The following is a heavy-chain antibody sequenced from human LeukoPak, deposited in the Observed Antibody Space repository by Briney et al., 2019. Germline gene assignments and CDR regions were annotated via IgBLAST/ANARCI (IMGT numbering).Heavy chain of an antibody. D-gene: IGHD6-19*01. CDR1: GYTFTSYG. J-gene: IGHJ4*02. Sequence: ASVKVSCKASGYTFTSYGISWVRQAPGQGLEWMGWISAYNGNTNYAQKLLGRVTMTTDTSTSTAYMELRSLRSDDTAVYYCARDPSTVAPQGVDYWGQGTLVTVSS. CDR2: ISAYNGNT. V-gene: IGHV1-18*01. CDR3: ARDPSTVAPQGVDY.